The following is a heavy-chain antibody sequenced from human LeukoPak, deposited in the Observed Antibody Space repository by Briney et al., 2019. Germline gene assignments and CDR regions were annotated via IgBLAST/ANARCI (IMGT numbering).Heavy chain of an antibody. V-gene: IGHV4-59*12. D-gene: IGHD6-19*01. CDR3: VGGIAVADTLGY. CDR1: GGSISSYY. Sequence: PSETLSLTCTVSGGSISSYYWSWIRQPPGKGLEWIGYIYYSGSTNYNPSLKSRVTISVDTSKNQFSLKLSSVTAADTAVYYCVGGIAVADTLGYWGQGTLVTVSS. J-gene: IGHJ4*02. CDR2: IYYSGST.